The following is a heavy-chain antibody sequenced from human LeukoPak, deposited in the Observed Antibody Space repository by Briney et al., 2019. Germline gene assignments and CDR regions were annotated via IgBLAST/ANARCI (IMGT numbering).Heavy chain of an antibody. CDR2: MNPNSGNT. CDR3: ARGLRRALYSSSRATGYYYYMDV. V-gene: IGHV1-8*03. CDR1: GYTFTSYD. D-gene: IGHD6-6*01. J-gene: IGHJ6*03. Sequence: ASVKVSCKASGYTFTSYDINWVRQATGQGLEWMGWMNPNSGNTGYAQKFQGRVTITRNTSISTAYVELSSLRSEDTAVYYCARGLRRALYSSSRATGYYYYMDVWGKGTTVTVSS.